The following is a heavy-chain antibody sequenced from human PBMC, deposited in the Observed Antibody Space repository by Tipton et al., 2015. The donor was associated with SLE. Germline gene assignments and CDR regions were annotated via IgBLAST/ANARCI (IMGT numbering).Heavy chain of an antibody. Sequence: SLRLSCAASGFTFSNYIMHWVRQAPGKGLEWVALISYDESHNNYADSVKGRFTISRDNSKNTLYLQMNSLRPDDTAVYYCAGDLLGIVYYWGQGTLVTVSS. CDR3: AGDLLGIVYY. CDR1: GFTFSNYI. J-gene: IGHJ4*02. D-gene: IGHD3-16*01. V-gene: IGHV3-30*04. CDR2: ISYDESHN.